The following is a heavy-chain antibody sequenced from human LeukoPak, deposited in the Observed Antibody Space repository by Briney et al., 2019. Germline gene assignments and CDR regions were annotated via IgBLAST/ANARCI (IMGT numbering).Heavy chain of an antibody. CDR2: IWYDGSNK. Sequence: GGSLRLSCAASGFTFSNYGMHWLRQAPGKGLEWVAVIWYDGSNKHYADSVKGRFTISRDNSKNMLYLQMNSLRAEDTAVYYCARGGNNWNYRAYFDYWGQGTLVTVSS. V-gene: IGHV3-33*01. CDR1: GFTFSNYG. J-gene: IGHJ4*02. CDR3: ARGGNNWNYRAYFDY. D-gene: IGHD1-7*01.